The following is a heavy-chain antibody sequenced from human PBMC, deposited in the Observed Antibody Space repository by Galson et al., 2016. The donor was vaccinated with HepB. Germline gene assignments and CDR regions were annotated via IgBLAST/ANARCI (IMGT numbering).Heavy chain of an antibody. Sequence: SLRLSCAASGFTFDDYAMHWVRQAPGKGLEWVSGISWDTGTIGYADSVKGRFTISRDNAKNSLRAEDTALYYCAKGVYDSSGYGIAFDIWGQGTMVTVSS. J-gene: IGHJ3*02. D-gene: IGHD3-22*01. CDR2: ISWDTGTI. CDR3: AKGVYDSSGYGIAFDI. CDR1: GFTFDDYA. V-gene: IGHV3-9*01.